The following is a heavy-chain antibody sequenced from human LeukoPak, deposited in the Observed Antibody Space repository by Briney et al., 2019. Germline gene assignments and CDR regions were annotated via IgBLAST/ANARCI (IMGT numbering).Heavy chain of an antibody. CDR2: IIPIFGTA. CDR1: GGTFSSYA. D-gene: IGHD4-17*01. J-gene: IGHJ4*02. CDR3: ARDSDYGDYPSFDH. V-gene: IGHV1-69*13. Sequence: ASVKVSCKASGGTFSSYAINWVRQAPGQGLEWMGGIIPIFGTANYAQKFQGRVTITADESTSTAYMELSSLRSEDTAVYYCARDSDYGDYPSFDHWGQGTLVTVSS.